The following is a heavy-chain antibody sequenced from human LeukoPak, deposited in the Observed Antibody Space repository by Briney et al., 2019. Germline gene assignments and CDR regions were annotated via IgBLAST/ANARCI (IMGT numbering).Heavy chain of an antibody. D-gene: IGHD1-26*01. CDR2: ISWNSGSI. Sequence: HPGRSLRLSCAASGFTFDDYAMHWVRQAPGKGLEWVSGISWNSGSIGYADSVKGRFTISRDNAKNSLYLQMNSLRAEDTALYYCVRDLGGRSGHWGQGTLVTVSS. V-gene: IGHV3-9*01. CDR1: GFTFDDYA. CDR3: VRDLGGRSGH. J-gene: IGHJ4*02.